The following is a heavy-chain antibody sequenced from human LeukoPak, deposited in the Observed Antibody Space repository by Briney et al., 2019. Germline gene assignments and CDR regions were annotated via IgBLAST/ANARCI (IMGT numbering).Heavy chain of an antibody. Sequence: PGGSLRLSCAASGFTFSNYSMNWVRQAPGKGLEWVAVISYDGTNKYYADSVKGRFTISRDNSKNTLYLQMNSLRAEDTAIYYCARGIIVVVAATSNWFDPWGQGTLVTVSS. V-gene: IGHV3-30*03. CDR1: GFTFSNYS. D-gene: IGHD2-15*01. J-gene: IGHJ5*02. CDR3: ARGIIVVVAATSNWFDP. CDR2: ISYDGTNK.